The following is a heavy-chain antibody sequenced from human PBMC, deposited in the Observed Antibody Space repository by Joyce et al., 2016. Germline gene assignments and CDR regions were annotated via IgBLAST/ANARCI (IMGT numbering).Heavy chain of an antibody. V-gene: IGHV4-34*02. CDR1: RWPFSGFF. Sequence: QVQLQQWGAGLLKTSETLSLTCAGYRWPFSGFFWSWVRQPPGKGLEWIGDITNSGATHYNPSLKGRLTMSVDTSRKEFSLKLSSVTVADTAIYYCARSQWLAPLMYWGRRTPVTVSS. CDR3: ARSQWLAPLMY. CDR2: ITNSGAT. D-gene: IGHD6-19*01. J-gene: IGHJ4*02.